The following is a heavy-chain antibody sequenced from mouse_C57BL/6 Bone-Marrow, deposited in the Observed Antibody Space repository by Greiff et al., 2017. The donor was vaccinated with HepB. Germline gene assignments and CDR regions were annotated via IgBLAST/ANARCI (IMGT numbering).Heavy chain of an antibody. CDR3: AMVRGYWYFDV. CDR1: GFNIKYYY. J-gene: IGHJ1*03. D-gene: IGHD2-2*01. CDR2: IDPEDGET. Sequence: EVQGVESGAELVKPGASVKLSCTASGFNIKYYYMHWVKQRTEQGLEWIGRIDPEDGETKYAPKFQGKATITADTSSNTAYLQLSSLTSEDTAVYYCAMVRGYWYFDVWGTGTTVTVSS. V-gene: IGHV14-2*01.